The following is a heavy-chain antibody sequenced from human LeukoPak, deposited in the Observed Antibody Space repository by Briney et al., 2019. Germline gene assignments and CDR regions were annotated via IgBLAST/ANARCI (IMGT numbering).Heavy chain of an antibody. V-gene: IGHV3-15*01. CDR1: GFTFSTYS. CDR2: IRSKTDGGTT. J-gene: IGHJ4*02. D-gene: IGHD1-26*01. Sequence: GGSLRLSCAASGFTFSTYSMNWVRQAPGKGLEWVGRIRSKTDGGTTDYAAPVKGRFTVSRDDSKNTLYLQMNSLKIEDTAVYYCTTGIVGVPAPDYWGQGTLVTVSS. CDR3: TTGIVGVPAPDY.